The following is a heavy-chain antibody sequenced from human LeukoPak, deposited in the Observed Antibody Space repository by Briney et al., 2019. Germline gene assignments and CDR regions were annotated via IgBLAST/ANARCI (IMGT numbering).Heavy chain of an antibody. CDR3: GRRTIFGVETLPDY. J-gene: IGHJ4*02. CDR1: GGTFSSYA. CDR2: IIPIFGTA. D-gene: IGHD3-3*01. Sequence: GASVTVSCKASGGTFSSYAISWVRQAPGQGLEWMGGIIPIFGTANYAQKFQGRVAIIADETTRHAYMEQTSLVSDATAVYYCGRRTIFGVETLPDYWGQGTLVTVSS. V-gene: IGHV1-69*13.